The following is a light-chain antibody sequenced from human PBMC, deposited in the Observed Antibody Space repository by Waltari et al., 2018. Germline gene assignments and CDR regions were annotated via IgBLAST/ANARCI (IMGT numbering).Light chain of an antibody. CDR2: WAS. J-gene: IGKJ4*01. Sequence: DIVMTQSPDSLAVSLGERATINCKSSQSVLYSSNNKNYLAWYQQKPGQPPKLIIYWASTRESGVPDRFRGSESGTDFTVTISSLQAEDVAVYYCQQYYNSPLTFGGGTKVEIK. CDR1: QSVLYSSNNKNY. CDR3: QQYYNSPLT. V-gene: IGKV4-1*01.